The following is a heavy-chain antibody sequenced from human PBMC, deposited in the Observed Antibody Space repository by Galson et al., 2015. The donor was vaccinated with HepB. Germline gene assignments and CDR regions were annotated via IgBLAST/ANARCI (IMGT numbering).Heavy chain of an antibody. Sequence: SLRLSCAASGFTFSSYAMHWVRQAPGKGLEYVSAISSNGGSTYYANSVKGRFTISRDNSKNTLYLQMGSLRAEDMAVYYCAREEVAGTAYYGMDVWGQGTTVTVSS. V-gene: IGHV3-64*01. CDR1: GFTFSSYA. J-gene: IGHJ6*02. CDR3: AREEVAGTAYYGMDV. D-gene: IGHD6-19*01. CDR2: ISSNGGST.